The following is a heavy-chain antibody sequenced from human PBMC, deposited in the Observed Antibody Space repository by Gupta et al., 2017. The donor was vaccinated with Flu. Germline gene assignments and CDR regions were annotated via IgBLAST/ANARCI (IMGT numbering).Heavy chain of an antibody. CDR3: ARSGTSRYHGMDV. D-gene: IGHD2-2*01. CDR2: IYHSGST. CDR1: GGTISSSNW. V-gene: IGHV4-4*02. Sequence: QVQLQESRPGPVKPSGTPSLTCAVSGGTISSSNWWSWVRHPPGKGLEWIGEIYHSGSTNYNPSLKSRVTISVDKSKNQFSLKLSSVTAADTAVYYCARSGTSRYHGMDVWGQGTTVTVSS. J-gene: IGHJ6*02.